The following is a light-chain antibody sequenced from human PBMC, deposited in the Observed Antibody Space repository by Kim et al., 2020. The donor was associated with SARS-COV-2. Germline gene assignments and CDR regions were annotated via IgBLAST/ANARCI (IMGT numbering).Light chain of an antibody. J-gene: IGKJ1*01. CDR1: QSVSSNY. Sequence: SPGERATLSCRASQSVSSNYLVWYQQKPGQAPRLLIYGAYHRATGIPDRFSGSVSGTDFTLTINRLEPEDFAVYHCQQYGNSPWTFGQGTKVEVK. CDR2: GAY. V-gene: IGKV3-20*01. CDR3: QQYGNSPWT.